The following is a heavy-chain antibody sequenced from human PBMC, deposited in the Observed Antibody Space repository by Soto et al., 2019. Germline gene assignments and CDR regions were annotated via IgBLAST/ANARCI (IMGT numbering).Heavy chain of an antibody. J-gene: IGHJ4*02. D-gene: IGHD3-22*01. CDR3: TTDIVYYDSSGYPRRLDY. CDR1: GFPFSNAW. Sequence: GGFLRLSCAASGFPFSNAWMSWVRQAPGKGLEWVGRIKSKTDGGTTDYAAPVKGRFTISRDDSKNTLYLQMNSLKTEDTAVYFCTTDIVYYDSSGYPRRLDYWGQGTLVAVSS. V-gene: IGHV3-15*01. CDR2: IKSKTDGGTT.